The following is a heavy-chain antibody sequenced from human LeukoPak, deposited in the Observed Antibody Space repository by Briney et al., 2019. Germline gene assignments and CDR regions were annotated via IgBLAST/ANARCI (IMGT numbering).Heavy chain of an antibody. D-gene: IGHD3-9*01. J-gene: IGHJ4*02. CDR2: LRYDGITK. CDR3: ASGYGWLSSN. CDR1: GFTFGSTG. Sequence: GTSLRLSCAASGFTFGSTGMHWVRLPPGKWLEWVALLRYDGITKYYAESVQGRFTISRDISKSTLYLEMNSLRAEDTAVYYCASGYGWLSSNWGRGTLVTVSS. V-gene: IGHV3-33*01.